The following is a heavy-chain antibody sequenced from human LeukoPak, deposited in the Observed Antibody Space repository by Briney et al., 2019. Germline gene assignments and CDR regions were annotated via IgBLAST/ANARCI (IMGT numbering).Heavy chain of an antibody. D-gene: IGHD4-17*01. CDR3: ATVTTSGY. Sequence: GGSLRLSCAASGFTFSSYAMHWVRQPPGKGLEYVSAISSNGGSTYYANSVKGRFTISRDNSKNTLYLQMGSLRAEDMAVYYCATVTTSGYWGQGTLVTVSS. J-gene: IGHJ4*02. CDR2: ISSNGGST. CDR1: GFTFSSYA. V-gene: IGHV3-64*01.